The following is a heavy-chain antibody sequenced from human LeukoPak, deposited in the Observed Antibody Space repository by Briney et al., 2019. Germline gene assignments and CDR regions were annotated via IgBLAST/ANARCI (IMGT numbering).Heavy chain of an antibody. Sequence: SETLSLTCTVSGASISSYYWNWLRQPPGKGLEWLGHIYYRGSTNSNPSLKSRVTISVDPSKNQVSLKLNSVSAADTAVYYCARDLGSSYGHFDYWGQGIVVTVSS. CDR1: GASISSYY. V-gene: IGHV4-59*01. CDR2: IYYRGST. D-gene: IGHD5-18*01. J-gene: IGHJ4*02. CDR3: ARDLGSSYGHFDY.